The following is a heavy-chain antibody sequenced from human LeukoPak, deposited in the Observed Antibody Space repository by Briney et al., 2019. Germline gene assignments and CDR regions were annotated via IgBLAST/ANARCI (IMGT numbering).Heavy chain of an antibody. CDR1: DGSISSYY. Sequence: SETLSLTCTVSDGSISSYYWSWIRQSPGKGLEWIGYIYYSGSTNYNPSLKSRVTISVDTSKNQFSLKLSSVTAAYTALCYCARGYCRGTSCNRYTFDMWGQGTMVTVSS. J-gene: IGHJ3*02. V-gene: IGHV4-59*01. CDR3: ARGYCRGTSCNRYTFDM. CDR2: IYYSGST. D-gene: IGHD2-2*01.